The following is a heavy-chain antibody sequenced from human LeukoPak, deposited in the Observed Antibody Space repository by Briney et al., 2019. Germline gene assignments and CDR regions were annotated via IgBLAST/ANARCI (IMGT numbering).Heavy chain of an antibody. D-gene: IGHD4-11*01. CDR2: ISVGAEYI. V-gene: IGHV3-23*01. CDR1: GFTFSTYV. J-gene: IGHJ4*02. CDR3: ARTTVTYYFDY. Sequence: GGSLRLSCAASGFTFSTYVMNWFRQAPGKGLEWVSTISVGAEYIFYADSVKGRFTISRDNSKNTLYLQMNSLRAEDTAVYYCARTTVTYYFDYWGQGTLVTVSS.